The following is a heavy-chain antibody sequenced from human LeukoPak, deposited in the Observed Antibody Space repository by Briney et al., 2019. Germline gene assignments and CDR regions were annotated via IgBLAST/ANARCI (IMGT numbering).Heavy chain of an antibody. Sequence: GGSLRLSCAASGFTFDDYGMSWVRQAPGKGLEWVSGINWNGGSTGYADSVKGRFTISRDNARNSLYLQMNSLRAEDTALYYCARALDGYNPFDYWGQGTLVTVSS. V-gene: IGHV3-20*04. CDR2: INWNGGST. CDR1: GFTFDDYG. J-gene: IGHJ4*02. D-gene: IGHD5-24*01. CDR3: ARALDGYNPFDY.